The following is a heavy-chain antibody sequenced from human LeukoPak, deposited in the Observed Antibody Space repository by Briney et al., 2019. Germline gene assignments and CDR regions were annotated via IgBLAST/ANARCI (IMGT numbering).Heavy chain of an antibody. V-gene: IGHV3-30*18. CDR3: AKESAGYCSGGSCLGLDY. Sequence: PGGSLRLSCAASGFTFSSYGMHWVRQAPGKGLEWVAVISYDGSNKYYADSVKGRFTISRDNSKNTLYLQMNSLRAEDTAVYHCAKESAGYCSGGSCLGLDYWGQGTLVTVSS. D-gene: IGHD2-15*01. CDR1: GFTFSSYG. CDR2: ISYDGSNK. J-gene: IGHJ4*02.